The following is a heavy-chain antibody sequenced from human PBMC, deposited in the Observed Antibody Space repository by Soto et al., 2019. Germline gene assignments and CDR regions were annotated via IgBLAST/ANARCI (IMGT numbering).Heavy chain of an antibody. CDR3: ARESSVPSGSYREVYYYYYYMDV. CDR1: GGSFSGYY. Sequence: SETLSLTCAVYGGSFSGYYWSWIRQPPGKGLEWIGEINHSGSTNYNPSLKSRVTISVDTSKNQFSLKLSFVTAADTAVYYCARESSVPSGSYREVYYYYYYMDVWGKGTTVTVSS. D-gene: IGHD3-10*01. J-gene: IGHJ6*03. CDR2: INHSGST. V-gene: IGHV4-34*01.